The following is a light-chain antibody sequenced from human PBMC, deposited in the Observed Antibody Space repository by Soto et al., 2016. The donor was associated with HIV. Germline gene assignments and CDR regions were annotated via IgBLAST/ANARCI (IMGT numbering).Light chain of an antibody. CDR2: GKN. V-gene: IGLV3-19*01. Sequence: SSELTQDPAVSVALGQTVRITCQGDSLRSYYASWYQQKPGQAPVLVIYGKNNRPSGIPDRFSGSSSGNTASLTITGAQAEDEADYYCNSRDSSGNLWVFGGGTKLDRP. CDR3: NSRDSSGNLWV. J-gene: IGLJ2*01. CDR1: SLRSYY.